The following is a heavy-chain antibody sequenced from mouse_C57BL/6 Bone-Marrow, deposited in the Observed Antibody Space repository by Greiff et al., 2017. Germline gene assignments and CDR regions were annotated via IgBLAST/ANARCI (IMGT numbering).Heavy chain of an antibody. CDR1: GFSLSTSGMG. CDR3: AAPESYGSSPSFAY. Sequence: QVQLKESGPGILQSSQTLSLTCSFSGFSLSTSGMGVSWIRQPSGKGLEWLAHIYWDDDKRYNPSLKSRLTISKDTSRNQVFLKITSVDTADTATYYCAAPESYGSSPSFAYWGQGTLVTVSA. D-gene: IGHD1-1*01. J-gene: IGHJ3*01. V-gene: IGHV8-12*01. CDR2: IYWDDDK.